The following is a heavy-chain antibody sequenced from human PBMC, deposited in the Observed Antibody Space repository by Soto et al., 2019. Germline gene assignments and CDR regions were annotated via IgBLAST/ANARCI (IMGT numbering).Heavy chain of an antibody. CDR1: GVSLTTGTYY. CDR2: VFSSGQT. J-gene: IGHJ2*01. CDR3: ATMKRVAYHWYFDH. D-gene: IGHD2-21*01. V-gene: IGHV4-31*03. Sequence: QVQMQESGPGLVKPSQTLSLSCIVSGVSLTTGTYYWTWIHQLPDKGPEWIGYVFSSGQTFYNPSLESRLALSIDTAENRFSLNLTSVTAADTAIYYCATMKRVAYHWYFDHWGRGALVAVSS.